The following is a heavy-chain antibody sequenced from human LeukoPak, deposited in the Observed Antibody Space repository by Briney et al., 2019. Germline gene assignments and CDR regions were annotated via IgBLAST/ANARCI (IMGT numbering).Heavy chain of an antibody. CDR1: GGSISSSSYY. Sequence: SSETLSLTCTVSGGSISSSSYYWGWIRQPPGKGLEWIGSIYYSGSTYYNPSLKSRVTISVDTSKNQFSLKLSSVTAADTAVYYCASLWSGPYYYYYYMDVWGKGTTVTVSS. D-gene: IGHD3-3*01. J-gene: IGHJ6*03. CDR2: IYYSGST. V-gene: IGHV4-39*01. CDR3: ASLWSGPYYYYYYMDV.